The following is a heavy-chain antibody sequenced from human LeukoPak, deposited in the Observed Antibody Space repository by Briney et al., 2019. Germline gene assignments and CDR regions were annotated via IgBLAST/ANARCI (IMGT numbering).Heavy chain of an antibody. CDR2: IKQDGSER. V-gene: IGHV3-7*01. CDR3: ARDKIVGATYFDY. Sequence: GGSRRLSCAASGFTFSSYWMSWVRQAPGKGLEWVANIKQDGSERYYVDSVKGRFTISRDNAKNSLNLQMNSLRAEDTAIYYCARDKIVGATYFDYWGQGTLVTVSS. CDR1: GFTFSSYW. D-gene: IGHD1-26*01. J-gene: IGHJ4*02.